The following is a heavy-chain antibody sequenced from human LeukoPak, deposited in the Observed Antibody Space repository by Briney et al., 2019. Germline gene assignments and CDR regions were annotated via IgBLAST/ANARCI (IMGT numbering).Heavy chain of an antibody. D-gene: IGHD2-15*01. CDR1: GGSISDYY. CDR3: ARVEVAATKAGDYYYYMDV. J-gene: IGHJ6*03. Sequence: SETLSLTCTVSGGSISDYYWNWIRQPPGKGLEWIGYIYYSGSTTYNPSLKSRVTMPVDTAKNQFSLKLSSVTAADTAVYYCARVEVAATKAGDYYYYMDVWGKGTTVTVSS. CDR2: IYYSGST. V-gene: IGHV4-59*01.